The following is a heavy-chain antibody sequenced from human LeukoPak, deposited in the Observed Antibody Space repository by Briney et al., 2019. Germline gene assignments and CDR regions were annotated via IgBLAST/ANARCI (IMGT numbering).Heavy chain of an antibody. CDR1: GFTFSSYA. CDR3: AKHTKARGITGTTNWFDP. Sequence: GGSVRLSCAASGFTFSSYAMSWVRQAPGKGLEWVSAISGSGGSTYYADSVKGRFTISRDNSKNTLYLQMNSLRAEDTAVYYCAKHTKARGITGTTNWFDPWGQGTLVTVSS. CDR2: ISGSGGST. D-gene: IGHD1-7*01. V-gene: IGHV3-23*01. J-gene: IGHJ5*02.